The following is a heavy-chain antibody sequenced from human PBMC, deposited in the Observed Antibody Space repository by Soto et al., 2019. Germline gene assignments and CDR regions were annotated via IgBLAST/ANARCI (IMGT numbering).Heavy chain of an antibody. CDR2: IYYSGST. CDR3: ARVGGYYGDYPNFDY. CDR1: GGSISSYY. J-gene: IGHJ4*02. V-gene: IGHV4-59*01. D-gene: IGHD4-17*01. Sequence: SETLSLTCIISGGSISSYYWSWIRQPPGKGLEWIGNIYYSGSTNYNPSRKSRVTISVDTSKNQFSPKLSSVTAADTAVYYCARVGGYYGDYPNFDYWGQGALVTV.